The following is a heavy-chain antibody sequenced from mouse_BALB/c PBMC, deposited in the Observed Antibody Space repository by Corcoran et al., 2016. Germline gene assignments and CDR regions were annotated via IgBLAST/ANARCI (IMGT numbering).Heavy chain of an antibody. CDR1: GFNIKDTY. J-gene: IGHJ3*01. CDR3: ARSKYGLLAY. V-gene: IGHV14-3*02. CDR2: IDPANGNT. Sequence: EVQLQQAGAELVKPGASVKLSCTASGFNIKDTYMHWVKQRPEQGLEWIGRIDPANGNTKYDPKFQGKATITADTSSNTVYLQLSSLTSEDTAVYYCARSKYGLLAYWGQGTLVTVSA. D-gene: IGHD2-10*02.